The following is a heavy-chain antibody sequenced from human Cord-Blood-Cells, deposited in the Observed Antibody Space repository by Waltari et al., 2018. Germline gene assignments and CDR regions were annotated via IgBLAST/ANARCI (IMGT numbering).Heavy chain of an antibody. CDR3: AGRVRREGYTHWDY. J-gene: IGHJ4*02. V-gene: IGHV1-8*03. Sequence: QVQLVQSGAAVKKPGDSVKVSCKAYGYTFTSYAINWVRQATGQGLEGMEWRNPNRGTTGNAQNSQGRVTITRNTSISPAYRGLGGLRSEETAVYSWAGRVRREGYTHWDYWGKGTLVTVS. D-gene: IGHD5-12*01. CDR1: GYTFTSYA. CDR2: RNPNRGTT.